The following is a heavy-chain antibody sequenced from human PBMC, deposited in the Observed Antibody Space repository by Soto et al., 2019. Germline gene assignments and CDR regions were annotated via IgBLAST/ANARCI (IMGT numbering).Heavy chain of an antibody. CDR2: IYYSGST. V-gene: IGHV4-39*01. CDR1: GGSISSSSYY. J-gene: IGHJ4*02. D-gene: IGHD4-17*01. CDR3: ARRGDYGTFDY. Sequence: QLQLQESGPGLVKPSETLSLTCTVSGGSISSSSYYWGWIRQPPGKGLEWIGSIYYSGSTYYNPSLKSRVTISVDTSKNQFSLKLSSVTAADTAVYYCARRGDYGTFDYWGQGTLVTVSS.